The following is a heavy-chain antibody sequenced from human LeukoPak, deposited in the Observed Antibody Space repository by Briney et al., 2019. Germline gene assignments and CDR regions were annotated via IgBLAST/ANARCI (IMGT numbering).Heavy chain of an antibody. V-gene: IGHV3-21*01. J-gene: IGHJ5*02. D-gene: IGHD3-10*01. CDR1: GFTFSSYS. Sequence: GGSLRLSSAASGFTFSSYSMNWVRQAPGKGLEWVSSISSSSSYIYYADSVKGRFTISRDNAKNSLYLQMNSLRAEDTAVYYCARDMVRGVSGNWFDPWGQGTLVTVSS. CDR3: ARDMVRGVSGNWFDP. CDR2: ISSSSSYI.